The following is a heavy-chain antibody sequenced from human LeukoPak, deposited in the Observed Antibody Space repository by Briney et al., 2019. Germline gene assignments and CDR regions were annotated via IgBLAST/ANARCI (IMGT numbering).Heavy chain of an antibody. CDR1: GGSISSGDYY. Sequence: SQTLSLTCTVSGGSISSGDYYWSWIRQPPGKGLEWIGYIYYSGSTYYNPSLKSRVTISVDTSKNQFSLKLSSVTAADTAVYYCARQITIFGVVLDVWGKGTTVTVSS. J-gene: IGHJ6*04. CDR2: IYYSGST. CDR3: ARQITIFGVVLDV. D-gene: IGHD3-3*01. V-gene: IGHV4-30-4*08.